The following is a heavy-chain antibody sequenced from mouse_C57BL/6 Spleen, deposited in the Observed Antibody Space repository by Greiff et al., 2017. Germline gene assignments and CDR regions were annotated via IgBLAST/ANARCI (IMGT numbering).Heavy chain of an antibody. Sequence: QVQLKQSGPELVKPGASVKISCKASGYAFSSSWMNWVKQRPGKGLEWIGRIYPGDGDTNYNGKFKGKATLTADKSSSTAYMQLSSLTSEDSAVYFCALTAQAPWFAYWGQGTLVTVSA. CDR2: IYPGDGDT. CDR1: GYAFSSSW. J-gene: IGHJ3*01. V-gene: IGHV1-82*01. CDR3: ALTAQAPWFAY. D-gene: IGHD3-2*02.